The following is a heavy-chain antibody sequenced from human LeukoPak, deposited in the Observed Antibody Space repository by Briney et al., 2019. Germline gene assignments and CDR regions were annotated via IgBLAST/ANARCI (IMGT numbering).Heavy chain of an antibody. CDR3: ASNQQPYYYYMDV. CDR2: IYPGDSET. V-gene: IGHV5-51*01. D-gene: IGHD6-13*01. CDR1: GYSFTNYW. Sequence: GESLKISCKGSGYSFTNYWIGWVRQMPGKGLEWMGIIYPGDSETRYSPSFQGQVTISADKSISTAYLQWSSLKASDTAMYYCASNQQPYYYYMDVWGKGTPVTVSS. J-gene: IGHJ6*03.